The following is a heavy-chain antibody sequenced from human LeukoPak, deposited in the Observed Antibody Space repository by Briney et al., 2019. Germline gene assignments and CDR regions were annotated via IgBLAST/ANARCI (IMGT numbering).Heavy chain of an antibody. CDR1: GFTFSGFW. CDR2: INSDGSEG. D-gene: IGHD6-6*01. Sequence: GGSLRLSCAVSGFTFSGFWIIWSRQAPGKGLEWVASINSDGSEGYYADVVKGRFTISRDNAKNSLYLQINSLRAEDTAVYYCARSSYSSSSSVWGQGTMVTVSS. J-gene: IGHJ3*01. V-gene: IGHV3-7*03. CDR3: ARSSYSSSSSV.